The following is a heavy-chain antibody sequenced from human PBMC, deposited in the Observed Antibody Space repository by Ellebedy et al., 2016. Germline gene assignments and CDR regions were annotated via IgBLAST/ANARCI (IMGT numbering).Heavy chain of an antibody. CDR2: ISWDGGST. Sequence: GGSLRLXXAASGFTFSSYAMSWVRQAPGKGLEWVSLISWDGGSTYYADSVKGRFTISRDNSKNSLYLQMNSLRTEDTALYYCATTVTTRNYYYGMDVWGQGTTVTVSS. J-gene: IGHJ6*02. CDR1: GFTFSSYA. D-gene: IGHD4-17*01. V-gene: IGHV3-43*02. CDR3: ATTVTTRNYYYGMDV.